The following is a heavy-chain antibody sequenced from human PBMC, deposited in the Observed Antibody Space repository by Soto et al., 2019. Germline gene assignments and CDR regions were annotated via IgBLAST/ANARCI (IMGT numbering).Heavy chain of an antibody. J-gene: IGHJ4*02. D-gene: IGHD2-15*01. CDR2: ISLSRGYT. CDR3: ARSVDLDY. Sequence: GGSLRLSCVASGFTFSDFYMSWIRQAPGKGLEWVPYISLSRGYTKYADSVKGRFTISRDNAKNSLYLQMSSLRAEDTAVYYCARSVDLDYWGQGTLVTVSS. V-gene: IGHV3-11*06. CDR1: GFTFSDFY.